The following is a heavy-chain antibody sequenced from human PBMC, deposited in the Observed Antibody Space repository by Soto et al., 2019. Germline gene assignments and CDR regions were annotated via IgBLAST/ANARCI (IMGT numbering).Heavy chain of an antibody. CDR2: IYYSGST. J-gene: IGHJ5*02. CDR1: GGSISSSSYY. V-gene: IGHV4-39*01. CDR3: ARRRYDIRGSWFDP. D-gene: IGHD3-9*01. Sequence: QLQLQESGPGLVKPSETLSLTCTVSGGSISSSSYYWGWIRQPPGKGLEWIGSIYYSGSTYYNPSLKSRVTISVDTSKNQFSLKLSSVTAADTAVYYCARRRYDIRGSWFDPWGQGTLVTVSS.